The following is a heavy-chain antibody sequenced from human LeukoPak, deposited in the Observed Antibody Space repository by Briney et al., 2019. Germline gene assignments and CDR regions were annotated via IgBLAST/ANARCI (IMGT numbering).Heavy chain of an antibody. CDR1: GFTFSGYW. CDR3: ASQSSSSWYRRGNDAFDI. Sequence: GSLRLSCADSGFTFSGYWMNWVRQPPGKGLEWIGEIYHSGSTNYNPSLKSRVTISVDKSKNQFSLKLSSVTAADTAVYYCASQSSSSWYRRGNDAFDIWGQGTMVTVSS. J-gene: IGHJ3*02. V-gene: IGHV4-4*02. CDR2: IYHSGST. D-gene: IGHD6-13*01.